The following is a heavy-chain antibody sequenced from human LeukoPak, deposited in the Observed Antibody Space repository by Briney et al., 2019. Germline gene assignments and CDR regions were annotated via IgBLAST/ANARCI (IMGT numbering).Heavy chain of an antibody. V-gene: IGHV3-23*01. CDR2: ISGSGGST. Sequence: PGGSLRLSCAASGFTFSSYAMSWVRQAPGKGLEWVSAISGSGGSTYYADSVKGRFTISRDNSKNTLYLQMNSLRAEDTAVYYCAKDTGSQPAAILDAFDIWGQGTMVTVSS. CDR1: GFTFSSYA. D-gene: IGHD2-2*01. J-gene: IGHJ3*02. CDR3: AKDTGSQPAAILDAFDI.